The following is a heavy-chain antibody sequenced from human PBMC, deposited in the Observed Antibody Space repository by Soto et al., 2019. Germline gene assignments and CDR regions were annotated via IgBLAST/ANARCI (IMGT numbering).Heavy chain of an antibody. J-gene: IGHJ4*02. D-gene: IGHD1-26*01. V-gene: IGHV1-18*04. CDR3: ARGGSYHATVDY. CDR2: ISGYNGNT. Sequence: QVQLVQSGAEVKKPGASVRVSCKVSGYTFTNFGVSWVRQAPGQGLEWMGWISGYNGNTDYAQKFEGRVTMTTDTSTSTAYMELRSPTSDDTAIYYCARGGSYHATVDYWGQGTLVTVSS. CDR1: GYTFTNFG.